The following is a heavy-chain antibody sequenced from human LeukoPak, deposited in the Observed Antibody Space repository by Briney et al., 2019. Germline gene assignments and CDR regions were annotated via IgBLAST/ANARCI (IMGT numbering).Heavy chain of an antibody. D-gene: IGHD2-21*02. CDR2: IYPGDSDT. J-gene: IGHJ5*02. V-gene: IGHV5-51*01. Sequence: GESLKISCKGSGYSFSTHWIVWVRQMPGKGLECMGVIYPGDSDTRYSPSFQGQVTISADKSISTAYLQWTSLKASDTAMYYCARRDDYNWFDPWGQGTLVTVSS. CDR3: ARRDDYNWFDP. CDR1: GYSFSTHW.